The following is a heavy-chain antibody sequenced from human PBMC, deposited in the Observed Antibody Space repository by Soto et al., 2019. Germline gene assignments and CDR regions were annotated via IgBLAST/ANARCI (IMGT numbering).Heavy chain of an antibody. CDR3: ARRTAHPSDYYYGMDV. CDR2: ISYDGSNK. CDR1: GFSLSSYS. D-gene: IGHD5-18*01. Sequence: RCLRLSCPAPGFSLSSYSRHWVLQAPGKGLEWVAVISYDGSNKYYADSVKGRFTISMDTSANTSYMEMNSLTSEDTAVYYRARRTAHPSDYYYGMDVWGQGTTVTVSS. J-gene: IGHJ6*02. V-gene: IGHV3-30-3*01.